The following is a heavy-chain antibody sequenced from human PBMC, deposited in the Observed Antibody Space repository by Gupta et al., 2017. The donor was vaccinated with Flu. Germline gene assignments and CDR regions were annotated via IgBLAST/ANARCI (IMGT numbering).Heavy chain of an antibody. J-gene: IGHJ5*02. Sequence: QVLLVQSGAEVKEPGASVQVSCKASGYSFTSYGFSWVRQAPGQGLEWMGWISGYNDYTHYAQKFQGRVTMTTDPSTSTAYMELRSLRSDDTAVYYCARDQKRGSGSYYPNWFDPWGQGTLVAVSS. CDR2: ISGYNDYT. CDR3: ARDQKRGSGSYYPNWFDP. D-gene: IGHD3-10*01. V-gene: IGHV1-18*01. CDR1: GYSFTSYG.